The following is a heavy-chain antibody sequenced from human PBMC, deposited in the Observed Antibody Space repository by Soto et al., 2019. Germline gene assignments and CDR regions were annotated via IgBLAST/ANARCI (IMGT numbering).Heavy chain of an antibody. CDR2: INHSGTT. D-gene: IGHD4-17*01. CDR3: ARVGVRDGDYGVSRFDP. CDR1: GGSFSGYY. J-gene: IGHJ5*02. Sequence: SKTLSLTCAVYGGSFSGYYWSWIRQPPGKGLEWIGEINHSGTTNYNPSLKSRVTISVDTSKNQFSLKLSSVTAADTAVYYCARVGVRDGDYGVSRFDPWGQGTLVTVSS. V-gene: IGHV4-34*01.